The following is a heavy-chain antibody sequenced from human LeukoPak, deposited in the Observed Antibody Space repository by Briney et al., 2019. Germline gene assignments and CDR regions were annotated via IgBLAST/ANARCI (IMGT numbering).Heavy chain of an antibody. CDR1: GGPFSGYY. D-gene: IGHD5-18*01. V-gene: IGHV4-34*01. CDR2: INHSGST. Sequence: SETLSLTCAVYGGPFSGYYWSWIRQPPGKGLEWIGEINHSGSTNYNPSLKSRVTISVDTSKNQFSLKLSSVTAADTAVYYCAGATVDTAMVYDYWGQGTLVTVSS. CDR3: AGATVDTAMVYDY. J-gene: IGHJ4*02.